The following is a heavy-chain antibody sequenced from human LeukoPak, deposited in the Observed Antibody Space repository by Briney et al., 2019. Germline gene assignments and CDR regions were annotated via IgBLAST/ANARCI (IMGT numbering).Heavy chain of an antibody. D-gene: IGHD3-16*01. V-gene: IGHV3-7*01. CDR2: INKDGSEE. J-gene: IGHJ4*02. CDR1: GFTLNSYL. Sequence: PGGSLRLSCAASGFTLNSYLMSWVRQAPGRGLEWVANINKDGSEENYLDSVKGRFTVSRDNAKNSLYLQMNSLRAEDTAVYYCARSMITFGGVFDYWGQGTLVTVSS. CDR3: ARSMITFGGVFDY.